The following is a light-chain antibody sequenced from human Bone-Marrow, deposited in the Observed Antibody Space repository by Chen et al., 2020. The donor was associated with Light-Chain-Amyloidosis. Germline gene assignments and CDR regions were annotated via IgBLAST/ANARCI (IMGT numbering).Light chain of an antibody. CDR2: EDD. CDR1: SGSIATNY. J-gene: IGLJ3*02. CDR3: QSYQGRRQGV. V-gene: IGLV6-57*01. Sequence: NLMLTQPHSVSESPGKTVIISCTRSSGSIATNYVQWYQQRPGSSPTTVIYEDDQRPTGVPDRFAGSIDSSSHSTSRTISGLKPEGEADSYCQSYQGRRQGVFVGGTKPTVL.